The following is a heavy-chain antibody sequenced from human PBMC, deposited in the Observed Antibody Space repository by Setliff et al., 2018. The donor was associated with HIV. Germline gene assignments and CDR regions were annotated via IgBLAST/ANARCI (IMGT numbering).Heavy chain of an antibody. Sequence: PSETLSLTCAVSSESIVSYYWNWIRPPPGRGLEWIGYIHTSGRTKYNPSLKRHLTILVDTSKKQFSLRLTSVTAADTAVYYCSRAAYDAGDWLDPWGQGTLVTVSS. J-gene: IGHJ5*02. D-gene: IGHD1-1*01. CDR3: SRAAYDAGDWLDP. CDR2: IHTSGRT. CDR1: SESIVSYY. V-gene: IGHV4-4*08.